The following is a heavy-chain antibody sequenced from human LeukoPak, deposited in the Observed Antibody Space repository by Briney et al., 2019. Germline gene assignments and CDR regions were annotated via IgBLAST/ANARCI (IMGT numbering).Heavy chain of an antibody. V-gene: IGHV3-30*02. D-gene: IGHD2-2*01. J-gene: IGHJ4*02. Sequence: GGSLRLSCAASGFTFSSYGMHWVRQAPGKGLEWVAFIRYDGSNKYYADSVKGRFTISRDNSKNTLYLQMNSLRAEDTAVYYCARADDIVVVPGSFDYWGQGTLVTVSS. CDR1: GFTFSSYG. CDR2: IRYDGSNK. CDR3: ARADDIVVVPGSFDY.